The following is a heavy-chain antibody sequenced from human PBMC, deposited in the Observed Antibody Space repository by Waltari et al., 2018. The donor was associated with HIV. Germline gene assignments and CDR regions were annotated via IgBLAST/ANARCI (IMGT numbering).Heavy chain of an antibody. J-gene: IGHJ4*02. V-gene: IGHV3-30*18. CDR2: IGHDETNK. Sequence: QVQLVESGGGVVQPGRSLRLSCAASGFTFSRYGMHWVRQAPGKGLECVEVIGHDETNKYYADAVTGRFTISRDNSMNTLYLQMNSLRAEDTAMYYCAKEDSSSSDPHYFDYWGQGTLVTVSS. CDR1: GFTFSRYG. D-gene: IGHD6-6*01. CDR3: AKEDSSSSDPHYFDY.